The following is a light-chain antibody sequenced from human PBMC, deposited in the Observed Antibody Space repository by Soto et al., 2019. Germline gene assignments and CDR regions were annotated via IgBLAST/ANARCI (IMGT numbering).Light chain of an antibody. J-gene: IGKJ3*01. CDR3: QHYGTSAL. Sequence: EIVLTQSPGTLSLSPGERATLSCRASQSLSSSYLAWYQQKPGQAPRLLIYDASRATGIPDRFSASGSGTDFTLTITRLEPEDFAVYYCQHYGTSALFGPGTKVDI. V-gene: IGKV3-20*01. CDR1: QSLSSSY. CDR2: DAS.